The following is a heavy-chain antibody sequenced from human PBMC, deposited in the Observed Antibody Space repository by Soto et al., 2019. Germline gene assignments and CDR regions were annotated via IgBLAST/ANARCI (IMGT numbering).Heavy chain of an antibody. D-gene: IGHD6-13*01. V-gene: IGHV3-21*01. CDR2: ISSSGSFI. CDR1: GFTFRTYG. Sequence: GGSLRLSCAASGFTFRTYGMNWVRRAPGGGLEWVASISSSGSFIYYADSVKGRFTISRDDAEKSLYLQMNSLRAEDTALYYCAREPEGIAAALDYWGRGTLVTASS. CDR3: AREPEGIAAALDY. J-gene: IGHJ4*02.